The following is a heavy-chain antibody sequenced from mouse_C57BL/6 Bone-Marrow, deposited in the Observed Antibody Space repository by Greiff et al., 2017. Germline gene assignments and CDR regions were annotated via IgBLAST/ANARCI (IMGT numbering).Heavy chain of an antibody. Sequence: TGGTAYNQKFTGKAILTADKSSSTAYMEPRRLNSEDSAVYYCTSEGVVTTRFYAMDYWGQGTSVTVSS. D-gene: IGHD2-5*01. CDR2: TGGT. CDR3: TSEGVVTTRFYAMDY. V-gene: IGHV1-15*01. J-gene: IGHJ4*01.